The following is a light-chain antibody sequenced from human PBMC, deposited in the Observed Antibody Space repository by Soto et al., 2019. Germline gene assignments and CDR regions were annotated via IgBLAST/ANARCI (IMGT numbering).Light chain of an antibody. CDR2: ENT. J-gene: IGLJ2*01. CDR3: CSYAGSNTLK. V-gene: IGLV2-23*01. Sequence: QSALTQPASVSGSPGQSITISCTGTSSDVGSYNVVSWYQHHPGKAPKLMIYENTKRPSGASDRFSGSKSGNTASLTISGLQTEDEADYYCCSYAGSNTLKFGGGTKVTVX. CDR1: SSDVGSYNV.